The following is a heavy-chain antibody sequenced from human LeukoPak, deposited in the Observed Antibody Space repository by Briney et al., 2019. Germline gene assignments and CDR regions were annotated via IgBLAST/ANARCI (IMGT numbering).Heavy chain of an antibody. J-gene: IGHJ4*02. CDR3: AREWDPQTPYFDY. CDR2: IYSGGST. V-gene: IGHV3-66*02. D-gene: IGHD1-26*01. CDR1: GFTVNSNY. Sequence: GGSLRLSCAASGFTVNSNYMSWVRQAPGKGLEWVSVIYSGGSTYYADSVKGRFTISRDNSKNTLYLQMDSLRAEDTAVYYCAREWDPQTPYFDYWGQGTLVTVSS.